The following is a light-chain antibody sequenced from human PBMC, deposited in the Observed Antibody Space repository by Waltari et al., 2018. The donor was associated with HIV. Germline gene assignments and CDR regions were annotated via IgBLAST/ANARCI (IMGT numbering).Light chain of an antibody. CDR1: SGHSSYA. Sequence: QLVLTQSPSASASLGASVKLTCTLSSGHSSYAIAWPQQQPEKGPRYLMKLNSDGSHSKGGGIPDRFSGSSSGAERYLTISSLQSEDEADYYCQTWGTGIRVFGGGTKLTVL. J-gene: IGLJ3*02. V-gene: IGLV4-69*01. CDR2: LNSDGSH. CDR3: QTWGTGIRV.